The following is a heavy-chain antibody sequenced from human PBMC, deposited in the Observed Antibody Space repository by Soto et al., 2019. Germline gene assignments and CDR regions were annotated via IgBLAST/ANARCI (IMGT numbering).Heavy chain of an antibody. V-gene: IGHV3-74*01. CDR2: IYNGGTTT. J-gene: IGHJ5*02. D-gene: IGHD1-26*01. CDR3: ARGYSGNYGRFDP. Sequence: GGSLRLSCGASGFAINTHWMHWVRQAPGKGLVWVSRIYNGGTTTNYADSVKGRFSISRDNAKNTVYLQMNSLSTEDTAIYYCARGYSGNYGRFDPWGLGTLVTVSS. CDR1: GFAINTHW.